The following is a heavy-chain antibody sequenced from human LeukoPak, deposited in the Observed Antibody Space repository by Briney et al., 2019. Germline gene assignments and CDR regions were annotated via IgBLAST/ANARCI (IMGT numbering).Heavy chain of an antibody. Sequence: GRSLRLSCAASGFTFSSYAMHWVRQAPGKGLEWVAVISYDGSNKYYADSVKGRFTISRDNSKNTLYLQMNSLRAVDTAVYYCVRVVTTGSGWYHFDNWGLGTLVTVSS. D-gene: IGHD1-1*01. CDR1: GFTFSSYA. J-gene: IGHJ4*02. CDR2: ISYDGSNK. V-gene: IGHV3-30*04. CDR3: VRVVTTGSGWYHFDN.